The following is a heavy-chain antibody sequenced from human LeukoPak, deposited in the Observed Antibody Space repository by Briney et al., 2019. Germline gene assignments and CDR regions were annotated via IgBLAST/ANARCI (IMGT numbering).Heavy chain of an antibody. CDR3: ARRAGVAARPPNYFDY. J-gene: IGHJ4*02. Sequence: PSETLSLTCTVPGGSISSYYWSWIRQPPGKRLEWIGYIFYSGSTNYNPPLMRRVTIPVPASKNQFHLILISITAEATAVYYCARRAGVAARPPNYFDYWGQGTLVTVSS. CDR2: IFYSGST. CDR1: GGSISSYY. D-gene: IGHD6-6*01. V-gene: IGHV4-59*08.